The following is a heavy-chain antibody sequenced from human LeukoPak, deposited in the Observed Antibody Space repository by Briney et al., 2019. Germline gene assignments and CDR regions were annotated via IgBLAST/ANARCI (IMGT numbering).Heavy chain of an antibody. V-gene: IGHV3-23*01. J-gene: IGHJ4*02. CDR3: AREFWASGVGTTREGLDY. D-gene: IGHD1-26*01. Sequence: PGGSLRLSCAASGFTFSSYAMSWVRQAPGKGLEWVSAISGSGGTVYYADSVKGRFTISRDNAKNSLYLQMNSLRAEGTAVYYCAREFWASGVGTTREGLDYWGQGTLVTVSS. CDR1: GFTFSSYA. CDR2: ISGSGGTV.